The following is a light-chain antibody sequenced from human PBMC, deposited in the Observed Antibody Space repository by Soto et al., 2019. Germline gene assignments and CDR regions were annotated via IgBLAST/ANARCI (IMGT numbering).Light chain of an antibody. J-gene: IGKJ4*01. V-gene: IGKV1-39*01. CDR2: AAS. CDR3: QQSHSTPLT. CDR1: QSISNH. Sequence: DIQMTQSPSSLSASVGDRVTITCRASQSISNHLNWYRQQPGRAPKLLIYAASSLQTGVPPRFSGSRSGTDFTLTISSLESEDFATYFCQQSHSTPLTFGGGTKVMVK.